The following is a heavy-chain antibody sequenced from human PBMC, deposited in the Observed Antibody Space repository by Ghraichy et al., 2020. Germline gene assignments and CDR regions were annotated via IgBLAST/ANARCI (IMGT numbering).Heavy chain of an antibody. D-gene: IGHD3-9*01. V-gene: IGHV4-59*09. CDR2: T. J-gene: IGHJ4*01. CDR3: ASGVGSIDWLFPFDY. Sequence: TNYNPSLKSRVTISVDPSKNQFSLKLSSVTAADTAVYYCASGVGSIDWLFPFDYWTHG.